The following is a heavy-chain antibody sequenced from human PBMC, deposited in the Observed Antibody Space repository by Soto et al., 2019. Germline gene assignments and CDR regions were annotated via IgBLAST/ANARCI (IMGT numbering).Heavy chain of an antibody. V-gene: IGHV3-30*18. J-gene: IGHJ6*03. Sequence: GGSLRLSCAASEFTLSSYGMHWVRQAPGKGLEWVAVISYDGSNEYYADSVKGRFAISRDNSKNRLYLQMNSLRTEDTAVYYCAKPGNMYYYFLDVWGKGTTVTVSS. CDR3: AKPGNMYYYFLDV. CDR1: EFTLSSYG. CDR2: ISYDGSNE.